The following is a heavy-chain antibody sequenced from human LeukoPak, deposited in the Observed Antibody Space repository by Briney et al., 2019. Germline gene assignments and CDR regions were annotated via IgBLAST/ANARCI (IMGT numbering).Heavy chain of an antibody. D-gene: IGHD6-19*01. V-gene: IGHV3-23*01. Sequence: GGSLRLSCAASGFTFSSYAMSWVRQAPGKGLEWVSAISGSGGSTCYADSVKGRFTISRDNSKNTLYLQMNSLRAEDTAVYYCAKNPRIAVAVADVWGQGTTVTVSS. J-gene: IGHJ6*02. CDR1: GFTFSSYA. CDR2: ISGSGGST. CDR3: AKNPRIAVAVADV.